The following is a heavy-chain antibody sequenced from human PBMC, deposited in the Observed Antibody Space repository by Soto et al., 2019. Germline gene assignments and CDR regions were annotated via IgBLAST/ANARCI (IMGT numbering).Heavy chain of an antibody. J-gene: IGHJ5*02. CDR3: ARLRVDSSSWFDGGAALNWFDP. V-gene: IGHV5-51*01. CDR2: IYPGDSDT. Sequence: PVESLRISCQVSGYSFTSYWIVWVVQMPGKGLECMGIIYPGDSDTRYSPSFQGQVTISADKSISTAYLQWSSLKASDTAMYYCARLRVDSSSWFDGGAALNWFDPWGQGTMVTVSS. D-gene: IGHD6-13*01. CDR1: GYSFTSYW.